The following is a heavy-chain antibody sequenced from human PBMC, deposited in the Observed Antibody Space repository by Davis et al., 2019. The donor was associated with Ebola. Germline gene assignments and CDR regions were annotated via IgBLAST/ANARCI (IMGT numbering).Heavy chain of an antibody. CDR2: ISWNSGSI. CDR3: ARIEWQTRGY. CDR1: GFTFDDYA. Sequence: SLKISCAASGFTFDDYAMHWVRQAPGKGLEWVSGISWNSGSIGYADSVKGRFTISRDNAKNSLYLQMNSLRAEDTAVYYCARIEWQTRGYWGQGTLVTVSS. D-gene: IGHD3-3*01. J-gene: IGHJ4*02. V-gene: IGHV3-9*01.